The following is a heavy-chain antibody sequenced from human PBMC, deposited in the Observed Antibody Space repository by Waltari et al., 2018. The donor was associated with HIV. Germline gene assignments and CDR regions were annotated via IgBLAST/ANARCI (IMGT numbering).Heavy chain of an antibody. V-gene: IGHV3-30*01. Sequence: VQLVEPGGGVVQPGRSLILSCAATGFTFSPCVMPSVRQPPGKRREWVADISSDGSDKYHADSVKGRFTISRDNSKNTLYLQMDSLRAEDTAVYFCAREFYYDSSGYNSGFDYWGQGTLVTVSS. CDR2: ISSDGSDK. CDR3: AREFYYDSSGYNSGFDY. J-gene: IGHJ4*02. CDR1: GFTFSPCV. D-gene: IGHD3-22*01.